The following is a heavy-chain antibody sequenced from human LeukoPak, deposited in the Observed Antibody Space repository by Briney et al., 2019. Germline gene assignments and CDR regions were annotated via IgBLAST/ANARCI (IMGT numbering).Heavy chain of an antibody. V-gene: IGHV4-39*01. Sequence: SETLSLTCTVSGGSISSSSYYWGWIRQPPGKGLEWIGSIYYSVSTYYNPSLKSRVTISVDTSKNQFSLKLSSVTAADTAVYYCARQTYYYGSGAPPPDDYWGQGTLVTVSS. D-gene: IGHD3-10*01. CDR3: ARQTYYYGSGAPPPDDY. CDR2: IYYSVST. J-gene: IGHJ4*02. CDR1: GGSISSSSYY.